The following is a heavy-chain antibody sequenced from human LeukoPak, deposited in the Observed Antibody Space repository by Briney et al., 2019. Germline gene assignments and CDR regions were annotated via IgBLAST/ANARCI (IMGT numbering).Heavy chain of an antibody. CDR1: GFTVSSNY. CDR2: IYSGGST. J-gene: IGHJ4*02. D-gene: IGHD2-21*02. CDR3: AKAYCSGDCYPDY. V-gene: IGHV3-66*01. Sequence: PGGSLRLSCAASGFTVSSNYMSWVRQAPGKGLEWVSVIYSGGSTYYADSVKGRFTISRDNSKNTLYLQMNSLRAEDTAVYYCAKAYCSGDCYPDYWGQGTLVTVSS.